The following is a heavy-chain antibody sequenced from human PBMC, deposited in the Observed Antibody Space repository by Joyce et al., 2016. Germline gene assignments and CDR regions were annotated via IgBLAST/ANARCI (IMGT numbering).Heavy chain of an antibody. D-gene: IGHD2-15*01. CDR3: ARQVAQGHYYMDV. Sequence: QLQLQESGPGLVKASETLSLTCTVSGGSISSNNHLWGWIRQPPGKGLEWIAIIHYTGTTDYNPSLQSRVTIAVDTSKSQFSLGLGSVTAADTAVYFCARQVAQGHYYMDVWGKGTTVTVSS. V-gene: IGHV4-39*01. CDR2: IHYTGTT. J-gene: IGHJ6*03. CDR1: GGSISSNNHL.